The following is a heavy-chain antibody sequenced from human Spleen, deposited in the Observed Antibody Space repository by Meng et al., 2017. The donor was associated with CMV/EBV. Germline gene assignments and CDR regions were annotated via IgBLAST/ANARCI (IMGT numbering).Heavy chain of an antibody. V-gene: IGHV3-23*01. Sequence: GGSLRLSCAASGFTFSSYAMIWVRQAPGKGLEWVSAISGSGGSTYYADSVKGRFTISRDNSKNTLYLQMNSLRAEDTAVYYCAKIYSYYYYYGMDVWGQGTTVTVSS. CDR3: AKIYSYYYYYGMDV. J-gene: IGHJ6*02. CDR2: ISGSGGST. CDR1: GFTFSSYA. D-gene: IGHD4-11*01.